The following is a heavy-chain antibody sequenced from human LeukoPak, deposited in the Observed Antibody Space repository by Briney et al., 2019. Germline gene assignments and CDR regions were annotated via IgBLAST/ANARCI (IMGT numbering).Heavy chain of an antibody. CDR2: IKQDGSEK. V-gene: IGHV3-7*01. Sequence: PGGSLRLSCAASGFTFSNYWMSWVRQAPGKGLEWVANIKQDGSEKYYVDSVKGRFTISRDNAKNSVYLQMNSLRAEDTAVYYCARDKVVGATYLDYWGQGTLVTASS. D-gene: IGHD2-15*01. CDR1: GFTFSNYW. CDR3: ARDKVVGATYLDY. J-gene: IGHJ4*02.